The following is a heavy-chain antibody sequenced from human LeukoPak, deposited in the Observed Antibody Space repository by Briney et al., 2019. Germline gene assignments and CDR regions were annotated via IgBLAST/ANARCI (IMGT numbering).Heavy chain of an antibody. CDR1: KVTFSDYA. J-gene: IGHJ5*02. Sequence: GSLRLSCAASKVTFSDYAMNWVRQAPGKGLEWVSGISGSGGNTYYADSVKGRFTISRDNSKNTLYPQMNSLRAEDTALYCAKGTGINHYHWIDPWGQGTQVTVSS. D-gene: IGHD3/OR15-3a*01. CDR2: ISGSGGNT. V-gene: IGHV3-23*01. CDR3: AKGTGINHYHWIDP.